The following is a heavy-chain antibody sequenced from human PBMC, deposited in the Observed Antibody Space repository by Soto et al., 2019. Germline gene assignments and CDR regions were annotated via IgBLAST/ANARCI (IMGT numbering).Heavy chain of an antibody. J-gene: IGHJ4*02. CDR3: AIELLTVRGVHDFDY. D-gene: IGHD3-10*01. CDR2: IWYDGSNK. CDR1: GFTFSSYG. V-gene: IGHV3-33*01. Sequence: QVQLVESGGGVVQPGRSLRLSCAASGFTFSSYGMHWVRQAPGKGLEWVAVIWYDGSNKYYADSVKGRFTISRDNSKNTLYRHMNSLRAEDTAVYYCAIELLTVRGVHDFDYWGQGTLVTDS.